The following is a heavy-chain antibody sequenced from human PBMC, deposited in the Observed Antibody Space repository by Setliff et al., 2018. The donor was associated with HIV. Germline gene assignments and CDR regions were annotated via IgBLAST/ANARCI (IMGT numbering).Heavy chain of an antibody. V-gene: IGHV3-13*01. Sequence: GGSLRLSCEASGFTFSDYDFHWVRQAAGKVLEWVSAIGTGGDTYYVDSVKGRFTISRDNSKNTLYLQLNSLRAEDTAVYYCARVFGPFDYWGQGTLVTSPQ. J-gene: IGHJ4*02. CDR1: GFTFSDYD. D-gene: IGHD3-10*02. CDR3: ARVFGPFDY. CDR2: IGTGGDT.